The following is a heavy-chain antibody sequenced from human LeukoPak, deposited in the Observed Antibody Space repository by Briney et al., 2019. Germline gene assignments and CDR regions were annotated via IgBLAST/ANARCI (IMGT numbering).Heavy chain of an antibody. J-gene: IGHJ6*02. CDR1: GFNFGDHA. V-gene: IGHV3-49*04. CDR2: IRSKAYRGTT. D-gene: IGHD5-18*01. CDR3: SRGPIQLWVHNGVDV. Sequence: PGGSLRLSCTTSGFNFGDHAMTWVRQAPGKGLEWVGFIRSKAYRGTTEYAASVKGRFTISRDDSKSVVYLQMNSLKSGDTAVYYCSRGPIQLWVHNGVDVWGQGTTVTVSS.